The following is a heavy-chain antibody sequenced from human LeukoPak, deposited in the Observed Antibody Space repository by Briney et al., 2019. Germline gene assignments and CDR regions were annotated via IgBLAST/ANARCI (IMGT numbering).Heavy chain of an antibody. CDR1: GGSISSYY. V-gene: IGHV4-59*01. J-gene: IGHJ4*02. CDR2: IYYSGST. D-gene: IGHD6-19*01. Sequence: SETLSLTCTVSGGSISSYYWSWIRQPPGKGLEWIGYIYYSGSTNYNPSLKSRVTISVDTSKNQFSLKLSSVTAADTAVYYCAREVAGTIGYWGQGTLVTVSS. CDR3: AREVAGTIGY.